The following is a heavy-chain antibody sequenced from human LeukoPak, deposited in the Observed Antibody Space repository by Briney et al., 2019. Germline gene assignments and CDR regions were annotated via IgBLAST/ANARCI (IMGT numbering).Heavy chain of an antibody. CDR2: ISYDGSNK. CDR3: AKGGYDSSADDY. D-gene: IGHD3-22*01. CDR1: GFTFSSYG. Sequence: GGSLRLSCAASGFTFSSYGMHWVRQAPGKGLEWVAVISYDGSNKYYADSVKGRFTISRDNSKNTLYLQMNSLRAEDTAVYYCAKGGYDSSADDYWGQGTLVTVSS. V-gene: IGHV3-30*18. J-gene: IGHJ4*02.